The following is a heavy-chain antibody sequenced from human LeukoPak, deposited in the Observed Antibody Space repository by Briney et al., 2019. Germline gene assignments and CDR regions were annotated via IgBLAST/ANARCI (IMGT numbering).Heavy chain of an antibody. CDR2: IIPILGIA. CDR3: ARGDASSYYYDSSAFDY. J-gene: IGHJ4*02. CDR1: GGTFSSYA. Sequence: GASVKVSCKASGGTFSSYAISWVRQAPGQGLEWMGRIIPILGIANYAQKFQGRVTITADKSTSTAYMGLSSLRSEDTAVYYCARGDASSYYYDSSAFDYWGQGTLVTVSS. V-gene: IGHV1-69*04. D-gene: IGHD3-22*01.